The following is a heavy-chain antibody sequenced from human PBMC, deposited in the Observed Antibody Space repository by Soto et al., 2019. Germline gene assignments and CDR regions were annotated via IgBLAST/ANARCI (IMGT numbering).Heavy chain of an antibody. Sequence: QTLSLTCAISGYSVSSNSAAWNLIRQSPSRGLEWLGRTYYRSKWYNDYAVSVKSRITINPDTSKNQFSLQLNSVTPEDTAVYYCARGEIGDEHSAFDYWGQGTLVTVSS. J-gene: IGHJ4*02. D-gene: IGHD2-21*02. CDR3: ARGEIGDEHSAFDY. V-gene: IGHV6-1*01. CDR2: TYYRSKWYN. CDR1: GYSVSSNSAA.